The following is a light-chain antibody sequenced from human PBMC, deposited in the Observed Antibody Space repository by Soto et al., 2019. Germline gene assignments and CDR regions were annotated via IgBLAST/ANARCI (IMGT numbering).Light chain of an antibody. CDR3: QQYNSDPRRLT. V-gene: IGKV1-16*02. Sequence: DIQMTQSPSSLSASVGDRVTITCRASQGISNYLAWFQQKPGKAPKSLIYAASSWQSGVPSKFIGRGSVTDVTPTISSRQPEDFATDYCQQYNSDPRRLTFGGGTKVEIK. CDR1: QGISNY. CDR2: AAS. J-gene: IGKJ4*01.